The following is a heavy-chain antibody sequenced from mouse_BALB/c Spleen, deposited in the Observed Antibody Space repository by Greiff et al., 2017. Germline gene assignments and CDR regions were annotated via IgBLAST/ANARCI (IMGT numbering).Heavy chain of an antibody. Sequence: DVMLVESGGGLVKPGGSLKLSCAASGFTFSDYYMYWVRQTPEKRLEWVATISDGGSYTYYPDSVKGRFTISRDNAKNNLYLQMSSLKSEDTAMYYCAREDYRSPFDYWGQGTTLTVSS. CDR3: AREDYRSPFDY. D-gene: IGHD2-14*01. V-gene: IGHV5-4*02. CDR2: ISDGGSYT. J-gene: IGHJ2*01. CDR1: GFTFSDYY.